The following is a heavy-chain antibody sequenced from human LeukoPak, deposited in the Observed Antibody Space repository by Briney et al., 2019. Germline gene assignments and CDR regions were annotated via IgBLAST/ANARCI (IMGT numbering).Heavy chain of an antibody. D-gene: IGHD2/OR15-2a*01. CDR1: GGSISSYY. Sequence: KSSETLSLTCTVSGGSISSYYWSWIRQPPGKGLEGIGYIYSSGSSNYIPSLKSRVTISVDTSRNQFSLKLSSVTAADTSVYYCAGGSMNFDAFDIWGQGTMVTVSS. CDR3: AGGSMNFDAFDI. V-gene: IGHV4-4*09. CDR2: IYSSGSS. J-gene: IGHJ3*02.